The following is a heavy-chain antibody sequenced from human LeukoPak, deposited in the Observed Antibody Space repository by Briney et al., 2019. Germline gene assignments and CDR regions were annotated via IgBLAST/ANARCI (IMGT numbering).Heavy chain of an antibody. D-gene: IGHD6-13*01. CDR1: GFTFSSYG. CDR2: IWYDGSNK. CDR3: ARLSLYGSSWQKDY. V-gene: IGHV3-33*01. J-gene: IGHJ4*02. Sequence: GGSLRLSCAASGFTFSSYGMHWVRQAPGKGLEWVAVIWYDGSNKYYADSVKGRFTISRDNSKNTLYLQMNSLRAEDMAVYYCARLSLYGSSWQKDYWGQGTLVTVSS.